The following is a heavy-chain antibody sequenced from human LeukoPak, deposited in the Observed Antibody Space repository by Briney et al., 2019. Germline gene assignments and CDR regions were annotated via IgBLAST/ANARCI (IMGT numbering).Heavy chain of an antibody. D-gene: IGHD3-9*01. J-gene: IGHJ4*02. V-gene: IGHV3-33*01. CDR1: GFTFSSYG. CDR2: IWYDGSNK. Sequence: GSLRLSCAASGFTFSSYGMHWVRQAPGKGLEWVAVIWYDGSNKYYADSVKGRFTISRDNSKNTLYLQMNSLRAEDTAVYYCARDTTGYGPDFDYWGQGTLVTVSS. CDR3: ARDTTGYGPDFDY.